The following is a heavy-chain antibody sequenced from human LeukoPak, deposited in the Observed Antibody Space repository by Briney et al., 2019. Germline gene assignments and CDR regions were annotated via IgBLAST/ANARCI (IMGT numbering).Heavy chain of an antibody. V-gene: IGHV3-7*01. D-gene: IGHD3-22*01. J-gene: IGHJ5*02. Sequence: GGSLRLSCAASGFTLSNYWMSWVRQAPGKGLEWVANIKQDGSEKYHVDSVKGRFTISRDNAKNLLFLQMNSLRAEDTAVYYCARETNHYYDSSGYYAEYNWFDPWGQGTLVTVSS. CDR3: ARETNHYYDSSGYYAEYNWFDP. CDR1: GFTLSNYW. CDR2: IKQDGSEK.